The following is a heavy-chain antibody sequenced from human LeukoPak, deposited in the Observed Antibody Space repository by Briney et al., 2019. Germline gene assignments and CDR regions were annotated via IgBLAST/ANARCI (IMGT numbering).Heavy chain of an antibody. CDR1: GFTFSSYA. CDR3: ARGGRSDGYNSHAFDV. V-gene: IGHV3-23*01. Sequence: GGSLRLSCAASGFTFSSYAMSWVRQAPGKGLEWVSAISGSGGSTYYADSVKGRFTISGHNSKNTLYLQTNSLRAEDTAVYYCARGGRSDGYNSHAFDVWGQGTMVTVSS. CDR2: ISGSGGST. D-gene: IGHD5-24*01. J-gene: IGHJ3*01.